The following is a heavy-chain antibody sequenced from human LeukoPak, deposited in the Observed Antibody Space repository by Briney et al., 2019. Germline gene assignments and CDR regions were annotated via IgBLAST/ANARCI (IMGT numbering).Heavy chain of an antibody. J-gene: IGHJ4*02. Sequence: SKTLSLTCTVSGGSISSGGYYWSCIRQPPGKGLEWIGYIYHSGSTYYNPSLKSRVTISVDRSKNQFSLKLSSVTAADTAVYYCAREAAFDTSDIHPFWGQGTLVTVSS. CDR1: GGSISSGGYY. CDR3: AREAAFDTSDIHPF. V-gene: IGHV4-30-2*01. D-gene: IGHD3-22*01. CDR2: IYHSGST.